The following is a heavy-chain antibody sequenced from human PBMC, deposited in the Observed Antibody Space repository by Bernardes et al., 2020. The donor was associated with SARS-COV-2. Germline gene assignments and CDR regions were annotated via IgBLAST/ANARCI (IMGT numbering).Heavy chain of an antibody. Sequence: GSLRLSCAASGFTFSSYAMSWVRQAPGKGLEWVSAISGSGGSTYYADSVKGRFTISRDNSKNTLYLQMNSLRAEDTAVYYCAKAPSPYYYDSSGYYGGYTYYFDYWGQGTLVTVSS. V-gene: IGHV3-23*01. CDR2: ISGSGGST. CDR1: GFTFSSYA. CDR3: AKAPSPYYYDSSGYYGGYTYYFDY. J-gene: IGHJ4*02. D-gene: IGHD3-22*01.